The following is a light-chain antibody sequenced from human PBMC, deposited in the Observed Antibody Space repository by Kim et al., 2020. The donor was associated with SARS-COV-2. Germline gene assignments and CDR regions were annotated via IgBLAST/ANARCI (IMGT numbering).Light chain of an antibody. J-gene: IGKJ1*01. Sequence: ASVGDRVTITCRASQSISSSLNWYQQKPGKAPKLLIFAASKLQTGVPSRFSGSGSGTDFTLTISSLQPEDFATYYCQQSYSTPRTFGQGTKVDIK. CDR3: QQSYSTPRT. CDR2: AAS. CDR1: QSISSS. V-gene: IGKV1-39*01.